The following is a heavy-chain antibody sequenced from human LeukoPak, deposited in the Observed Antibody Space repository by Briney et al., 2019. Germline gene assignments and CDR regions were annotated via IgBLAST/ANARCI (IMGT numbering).Heavy chain of an antibody. CDR1: GYTFTSYD. CDR3: ASLYGDYKESLAFDI. CDR2: MNPNSGNT. J-gene: IGHJ3*02. D-gene: IGHD4-17*01. V-gene: IGHV1-8*03. Sequence: ASVKVSCKASGYTFTSYDINWVRQATGQGLEWMGWMNPNSGNTGYAQKFQGRVTITRNTSISTVYMELSSLRSEDTAVYYCASLYGDYKESLAFDIWGQGTMVTVSS.